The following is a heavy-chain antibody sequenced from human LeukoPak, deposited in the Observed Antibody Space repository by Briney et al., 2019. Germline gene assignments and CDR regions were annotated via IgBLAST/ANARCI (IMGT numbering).Heavy chain of an antibody. V-gene: IGHV3-23*01. J-gene: IGHJ4*02. Sequence: GGSLRLSCAASGFTFSSYAMSWVRQAPGKGLEWVSAISGRDDSTYYADSVKGRFTFSRDNSKNTLYLQMNSLRAEDTAVYYCAKLVAVAGSNYWGQGTLVTVSS. CDR1: GFTFSSYA. D-gene: IGHD6-19*01. CDR3: AKLVAVAGSNY. CDR2: ISGRDDST.